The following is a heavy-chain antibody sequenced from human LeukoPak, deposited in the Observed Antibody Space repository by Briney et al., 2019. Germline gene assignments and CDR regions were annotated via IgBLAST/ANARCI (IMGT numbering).Heavy chain of an antibody. CDR1: GFSFRIFG. V-gene: IGHV3-30*03. Sequence: PGGSLRLSCAASGFSFRIFGMHWVRQAPGKGLEWVAVISNDGSSKYYADSVKGRFTVSRDNSNNTLFLQLNSLRAEDTAVYYCARVPRGSYSFDYWGQGTLVTVSS. J-gene: IGHJ4*02. CDR3: ARVPRGSYSFDY. CDR2: ISNDGSSK. D-gene: IGHD1-26*01.